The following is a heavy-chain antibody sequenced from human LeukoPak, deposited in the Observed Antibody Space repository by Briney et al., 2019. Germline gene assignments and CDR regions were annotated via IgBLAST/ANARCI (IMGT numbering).Heavy chain of an antibody. Sequence: SQTLSLTCTVSGDSIRRYYWSWIRQPPGKGLEWIGYINYSGSTKYNPSLTSRVTISVDTSKNQFSLKVSSVTAADTAFYFCAGHPSSSGLYYFDYWGQGTLVSVSS. D-gene: IGHD6-19*01. CDR1: GDSIRRYY. CDR3: AGHPSSSGLYYFDY. J-gene: IGHJ4*02. V-gene: IGHV4-59*08. CDR2: INYSGST.